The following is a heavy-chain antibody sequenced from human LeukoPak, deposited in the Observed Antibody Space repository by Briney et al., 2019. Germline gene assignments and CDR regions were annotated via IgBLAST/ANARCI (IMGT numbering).Heavy chain of an antibody. V-gene: IGHV4-4*07. CDR3: ARTRARITMIVVAPPHAFDI. D-gene: IGHD3-22*01. J-gene: IGHJ3*02. CDR1: GGSISSYY. Sequence: PSETLSLTCTVSGGSISSYYWSWIRQPAGKGLEWIGRIYTSGSTNYNPSLKSRVTMSVDTSKNQFSLKLSSVTAADTAVYYCARTRARITMIVVAPPHAFDIWGQGTMVTVSS. CDR2: IYTSGST.